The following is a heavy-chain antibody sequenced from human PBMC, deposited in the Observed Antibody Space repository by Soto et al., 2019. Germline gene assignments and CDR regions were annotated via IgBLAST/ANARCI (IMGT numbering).Heavy chain of an antibody. CDR2: INPNGGVT. D-gene: IGHD5-12*01. Sequence: QVQLVQSGAEVRKPGASVTVSCRSSGDSFNDYYIHWVRQAPGQGLEWMGWINPNGGVTKYAQKFQGWVSMPRDTSIRTVYMQLSRLRSDDTAVYYCARESGGATAALDYYYCYMDVWGTGTTVTVSS. CDR3: ARESGGATAALDYYYCYMDV. V-gene: IGHV1-2*04. J-gene: IGHJ6*03. CDR1: GDSFNDYY.